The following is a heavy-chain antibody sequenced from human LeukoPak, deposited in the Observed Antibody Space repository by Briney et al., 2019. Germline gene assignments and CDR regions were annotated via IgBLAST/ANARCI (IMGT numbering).Heavy chain of an antibody. V-gene: IGHV3-23*01. CDR2: FSGSGVST. J-gene: IGHJ3*02. CDR3: AKGYTTASSLQYTFDI. CDR1: GFTFSSYA. D-gene: IGHD2/OR15-2a*01. Sequence: GGSLRLSCAASGFTFSSYAMSWVRQAPGKGLEWVSTFSGSGVSTYYAGSVKGRFTIARDNSKNTLSLQMNSLRAEDTAVYYCAKGYTTASSLQYTFDIWGQGTMVTVSS.